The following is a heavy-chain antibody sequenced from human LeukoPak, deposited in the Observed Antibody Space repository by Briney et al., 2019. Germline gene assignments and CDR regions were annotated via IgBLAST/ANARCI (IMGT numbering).Heavy chain of an antibody. CDR1: GFTFSSYA. D-gene: IGHD5-24*01. V-gene: IGHV3-23*01. J-gene: IGHJ4*02. Sequence: GGSLRLSCAASGFTFSSYAMSWVRQAPGKGLEWASAISGSGGSTYYADSVKGRFTISRDNSKNTLYLQMNSLRAEDTAVYYCAKSPYGYNMYYFDYWGQGTLVTVSS. CDR2: ISGSGGST. CDR3: AKSPYGYNMYYFDY.